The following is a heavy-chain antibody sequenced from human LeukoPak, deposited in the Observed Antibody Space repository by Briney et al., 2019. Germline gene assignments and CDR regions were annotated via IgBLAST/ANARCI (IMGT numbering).Heavy chain of an antibody. D-gene: IGHD1-26*01. CDR2: IRSKANSYAT. J-gene: IGHJ4*02. V-gene: IGHV3-73*01. CDR1: GFTFSGSA. CDR3: TRRGSYQFDGDY. Sequence: GGSLRLSCAASGFTFSGSAMHWVRQASGKGLEWVGRIRSKANSYATAYAASVKGRFTISRDDSKNTAHLQTNSLKTEDTAVYYCTRRGSYQFDGDYWGQGTLVTVSS.